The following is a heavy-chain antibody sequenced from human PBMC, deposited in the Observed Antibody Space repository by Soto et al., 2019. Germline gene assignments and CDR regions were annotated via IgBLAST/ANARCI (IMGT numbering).Heavy chain of an antibody. V-gene: IGHV1-2*04. D-gene: IGHD1-20*01. CDR2: VNPQRGDA. Sequence: QVVLVQSGDEVRKPGASVKVSCKASGYRFTDYYIHWGRQAPAQGPEWMGWVNPQRGDAVYAQKFQGWVTMTRDTATTTAYLEVNSLKSDDTAVYYCARDPGIPGRYWYFDLWGRGTLVTVSS. CDR3: ARDPGIPGRYWYFDL. CDR1: GYRFTDYY. J-gene: IGHJ2*01.